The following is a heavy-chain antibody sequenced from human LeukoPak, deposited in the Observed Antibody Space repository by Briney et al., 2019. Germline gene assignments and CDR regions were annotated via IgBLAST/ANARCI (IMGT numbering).Heavy chain of an antibody. J-gene: IGHJ4*02. CDR3: ARRVLTGYFPHFDY. V-gene: IGHV5-51*01. CDR2: IYPGDSET. D-gene: IGHD3-9*01. CDR1: GYSSTTYW. Sequence: KDGESLKISCKGSGYSSTTYWIAWVRQMPGKGLEWMGIIYPGDSETRYSPSFQGQVTISADKSISTAYLQWSSLKASDTAMYYCARRVLTGYFPHFDYWGQGTLVTVSS.